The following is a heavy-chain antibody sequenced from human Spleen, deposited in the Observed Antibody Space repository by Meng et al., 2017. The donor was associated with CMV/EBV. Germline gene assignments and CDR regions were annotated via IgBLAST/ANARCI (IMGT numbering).Heavy chain of an antibody. J-gene: IGHJ5*02. CDR3: ATSLAAAGRGNWFDP. Sequence: GCGGSFSGYYWSWNRQPPGKGLGWVGGSNHSGSTNYNPSLKSRVTISVDTSKNQFSLKLSSVTAADTAVYYCATSLAAAGRGNWFDPWGQGTLVTVSS. CDR1: GGSFSGYY. V-gene: IGHV4-34*01. CDR2: SNHSGST. D-gene: IGHD6-13*01.